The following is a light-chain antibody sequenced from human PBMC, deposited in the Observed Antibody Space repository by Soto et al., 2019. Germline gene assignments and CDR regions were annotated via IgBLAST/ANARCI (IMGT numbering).Light chain of an antibody. Sequence: VLTQPPAVSAAPGQKLTISCAGTTSNIGDNYVSWYQQVPGAAPKLLMYDNDKRPSGIPDRFSGSKSGTSATLGITGLQTGDEADYYCGTWDSSLSAVVFGGGTKLTVL. CDR3: GTWDSSLSAVV. J-gene: IGLJ2*01. CDR2: DND. V-gene: IGLV1-51*01. CDR1: TSNIGDNY.